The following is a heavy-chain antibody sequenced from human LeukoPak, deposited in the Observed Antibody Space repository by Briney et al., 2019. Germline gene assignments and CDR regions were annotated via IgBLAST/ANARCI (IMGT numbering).Heavy chain of an antibody. CDR2: IKQDGSEK. J-gene: IGHJ3*02. D-gene: IGHD3-22*01. Sequence: GGSLRLSCAASGFTFSSYWMSWVRQAPGKGLEWVANIKQDGSEKYYVDSVKGRFTISRDNAKNSLFLQMNSLRAEDTAVYYCARLQYYYDSSDYYNDAFDIWGQGTMATVSS. CDR3: ARLQYYYDSSDYYNDAFDI. V-gene: IGHV3-7*01. CDR1: GFTFSSYW.